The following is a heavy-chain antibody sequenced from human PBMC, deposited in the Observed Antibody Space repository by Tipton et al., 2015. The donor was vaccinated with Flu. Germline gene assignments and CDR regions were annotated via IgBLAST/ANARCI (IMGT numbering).Heavy chain of an antibody. Sequence: GSLRLSCAASGFTFSSYAMSWVRQAPGKGLEWVSAISGSGGSTYYADSVKGRFTISRDNSKNTLYLQMNSLRAEDTAVYYCAKGPYSSGLGGYWGQGTLVTVSS. V-gene: IGHV3-23*01. CDR2: ISGSGGST. CDR3: AKGPYSSGLGGY. CDR1: GFTFSSYA. D-gene: IGHD6-19*01. J-gene: IGHJ4*02.